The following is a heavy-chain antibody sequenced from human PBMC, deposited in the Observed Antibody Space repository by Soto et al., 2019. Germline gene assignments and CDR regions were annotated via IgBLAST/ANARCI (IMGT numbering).Heavy chain of an antibody. D-gene: IGHD1-26*01. Sequence: EVQLVESGGGLVKPGASLKLSCAASGFIFSDSPIHWVRRASGKGLEWVGRIRGKGDNYATAYSASVKGRFTISRDDSNNTAYLQLNNLKSEDTAVYYCSAMQDWEAKGDYWGQGTLVTVSS. V-gene: IGHV3-73*02. CDR3: SAMQDWEAKGDY. CDR2: IRGKGDNYAT. J-gene: IGHJ4*02. CDR1: GFIFSDSP.